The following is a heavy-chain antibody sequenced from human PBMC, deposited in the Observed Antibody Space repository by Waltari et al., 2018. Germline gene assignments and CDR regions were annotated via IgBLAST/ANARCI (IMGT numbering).Heavy chain of an antibody. CDR2: IYYSGST. Sequence: QVQLQESGPGLVKPSQTLSLTCTVSGGSISSGGYYWSWIRQHPGKGLEWIGYIYYSGSTYYNPSLKSRVTISVDTSKNQFSLKLSSVTAADTAVYYCAGSYSSSSEGYYYYYGMDVWGQGTTVTVSS. CDR1: GGSISSGGYY. D-gene: IGHD6-6*01. V-gene: IGHV4-31*03. CDR3: AGSYSSSSEGYYYYYGMDV. J-gene: IGHJ6*02.